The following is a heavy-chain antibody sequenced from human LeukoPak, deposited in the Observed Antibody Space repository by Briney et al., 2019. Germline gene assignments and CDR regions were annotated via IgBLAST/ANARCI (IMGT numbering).Heavy chain of an antibody. CDR3: ARELDLHNWNYGGGYYFDY. CDR2: ISSSGSTI. Sequence: PGGSLRLSCAASGFTFSDYYMSWIRQAPGKGLEWVSYISSSGSTIYYADSVKGRFTISRDNAKNSLYLQMNSLRAEDTAVYYCARELDLHNWNYGGGYYFDYWGQGTLVTVSS. CDR1: GFTFSDYY. D-gene: IGHD1-7*01. J-gene: IGHJ4*02. V-gene: IGHV3-11*04.